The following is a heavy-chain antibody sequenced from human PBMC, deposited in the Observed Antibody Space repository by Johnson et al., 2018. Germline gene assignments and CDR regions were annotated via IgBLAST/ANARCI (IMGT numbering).Heavy chain of an antibody. Sequence: VQLVQSGAEVKKPGESLKISCKGSGYSFTSYWIGWVRQMPGKGLEWMGIIYPGDSDTRYSPSFQGQVTISADKYTSTAYLQWSSLKASDTAMDYCARHEGGSHGSFSVDIWGQGTMVTVSS. V-gene: IGHV5-51*01. CDR2: IYPGDSDT. CDR1: GYSFTSYW. D-gene: IGHD1-26*01. J-gene: IGHJ3*02. CDR3: ARHEGGSHGSFSVDI.